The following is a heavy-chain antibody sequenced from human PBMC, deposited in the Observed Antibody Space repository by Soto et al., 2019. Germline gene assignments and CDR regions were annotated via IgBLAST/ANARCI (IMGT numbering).Heavy chain of an antibody. CDR1: GGTFSSYA. V-gene: IGHV1-69*01. CDR3: ARDLGYTIGATIISEN. D-gene: IGHD3-16*01. Sequence: QVQLVQSGAEVKKPGSSVKVSCKASGGTFSSYAISWVRQAPGQGLEWMGGIIPIFGTANYAQKFQGRVTITADESTSTAYMELSSLRSEDKAVYYCARDLGYTIGATIISENWGQGTLVTVSS. CDR2: IIPIFGTA. J-gene: IGHJ4*02.